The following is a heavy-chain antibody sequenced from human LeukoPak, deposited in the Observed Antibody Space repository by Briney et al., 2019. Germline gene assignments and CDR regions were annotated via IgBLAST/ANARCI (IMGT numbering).Heavy chain of an antibody. CDR2: IYYSGST. J-gene: IGHJ4*02. CDR1: GGSISSYY. CDR3: ARVRGSYSGSFDY. Sequence: SETLSLTCTVSGGSISSYYWGWIRQPPGKGLEWIGSIYYSGSTYYNPSLKSRVTISVDTSKNQFSLKLSSVTAADTAVYYCARVRGSYSGSFDYWGQGTLVTVSS. D-gene: IGHD1-26*01. V-gene: IGHV4-39*07.